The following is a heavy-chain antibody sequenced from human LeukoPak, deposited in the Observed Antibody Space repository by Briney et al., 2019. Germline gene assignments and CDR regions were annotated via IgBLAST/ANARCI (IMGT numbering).Heavy chain of an antibody. Sequence: GGSLRLSCAASGFTFSSYAMSWVRQAPGKGLEWVSAISGSGGSTYYADSVKGRFTISRDNSKNTLYLQMNSLRAEDTAVYYCALPGYCSSTSCYGGFDYWGQGTLATVSS. D-gene: IGHD2-2*01. J-gene: IGHJ4*02. CDR2: ISGSGGST. V-gene: IGHV3-23*01. CDR1: GFTFSSYA. CDR3: ALPGYCSSTSCYGGFDY.